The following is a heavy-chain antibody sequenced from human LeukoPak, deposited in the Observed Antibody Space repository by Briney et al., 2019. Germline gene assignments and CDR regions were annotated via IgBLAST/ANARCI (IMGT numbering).Heavy chain of an antibody. CDR2: IYSSGST. CDR1: GGSISSYY. Sequence: SETLSLTCTVSGGSISSYYWSWIRQPAGKGLEWVGRIYSSGSTNDNPSLKSRVTMSVNTSKNQFSLKLTSVTAADTAVYYCARARSGSLDYWGQGTLVTVSS. D-gene: IGHD1-26*01. CDR3: ARARSGSLDY. J-gene: IGHJ4*02. V-gene: IGHV4-4*07.